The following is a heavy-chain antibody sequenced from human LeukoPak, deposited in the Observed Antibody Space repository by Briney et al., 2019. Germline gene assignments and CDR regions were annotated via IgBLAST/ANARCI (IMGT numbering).Heavy chain of an antibody. CDR1: GFTFSNYW. CDR2: IRYDGGSK. V-gene: IGHV3-7*01. J-gene: IGHJ1*01. Sequence: GGSLRLSCAASGFTFSNYWMSWVRQAPGKGLEWLANIRYDGGSKYYLDSMRGRFTISRDNAQNLVYLQVNSLRVEDTAMYYCAIIGTPGETEYYRLWGQAPWSPSLQ. D-gene: IGHD2-21*01. CDR3: AIIGTPGETEYYRL.